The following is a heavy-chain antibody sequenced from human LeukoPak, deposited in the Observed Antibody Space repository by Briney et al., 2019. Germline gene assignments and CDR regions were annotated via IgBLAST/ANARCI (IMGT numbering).Heavy chain of an antibody. V-gene: IGHV2-26*01. CDR1: GFSLSNARMG. J-gene: IGHJ3*02. D-gene: IGHD3-16*01. Sequence: GSGPTLVNPTGTLTLTCTVSGFSLSNARMGVSRVRQPPGKALEWLAHIFSNDEKSYSTSLKSRLTISKDTSKSQVVLTMTNMDPVDTATYYCARSDLFTFAFDIWGQGTMVTVSS. CDR2: IFSNDEK. CDR3: ARSDLFTFAFDI.